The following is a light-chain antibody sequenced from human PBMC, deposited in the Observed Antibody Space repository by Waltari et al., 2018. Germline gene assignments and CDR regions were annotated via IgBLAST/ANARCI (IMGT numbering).Light chain of an antibody. V-gene: IGLV2-23*01. Sequence: QSALTQPASVSGSPGQSITISCTGTSSAVGNYNLVSWYQQYPGKAPKVMIYDDNRRPSGVSDRFSGSKSGNTVSLTISGVQAEDEADYYCCSYAGSYTWVFGGGTKLTVL. CDR1: SSAVGNYNL. CDR3: CSYAGSYTWV. J-gene: IGLJ3*02. CDR2: DDN.